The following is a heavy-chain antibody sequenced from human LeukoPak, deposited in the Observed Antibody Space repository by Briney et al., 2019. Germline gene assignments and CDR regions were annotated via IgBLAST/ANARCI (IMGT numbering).Heavy chain of an antibody. J-gene: IGHJ5*02. Sequence: SETLSLTCAVYGGSLSGYYWSWIRQPPGKGLEWIGEINHSGSTNYNPSLKSRVTISVDTSKNQFSLKLSSVTAADTAVYYCASGDYRWFDPWGQGTLVTVSS. CDR2: INHSGST. CDR3: ASGDYRWFDP. D-gene: IGHD4/OR15-4a*01. CDR1: GGSLSGYY. V-gene: IGHV4-34*01.